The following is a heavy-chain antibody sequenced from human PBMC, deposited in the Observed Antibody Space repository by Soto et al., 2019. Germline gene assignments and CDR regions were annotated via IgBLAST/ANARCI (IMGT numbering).Heavy chain of an antibody. CDR2: IKEDGSEK. Sequence: EVQLVESGGGLVQPGGSLRLSCAASGFIFSNFWMSWVRQAPGKGLEWVATIKEDGSEKYHVDSVKGRFTISRDNVKNLMYLQMDSLRAEDTAVYKCVRGGSHSFDYCGQGTLVTVSS. CDR1: GFIFSNFW. J-gene: IGHJ4*02. CDR3: VRGGSHSFDY. D-gene: IGHD1-26*01. V-gene: IGHV3-7*05.